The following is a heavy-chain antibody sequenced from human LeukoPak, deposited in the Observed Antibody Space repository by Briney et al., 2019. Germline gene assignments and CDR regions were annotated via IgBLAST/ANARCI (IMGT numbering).Heavy chain of an antibody. J-gene: IGHJ4*02. CDR3: AKDRLYFGNDFGDY. D-gene: IGHD3-9*01. V-gene: IGHV3-23*01. CDR2: ISRSGSST. Sequence: GGSLRLSCAASGFTFSSYAMSWVRQAPGKGLECVSVISRSGSSTHYADSVKGRFTISRDNSKNTLYLQMNSLRTEDTAIYYCAKDRLYFGNDFGDYWGQGTLATVSS. CDR1: GFTFSSYA.